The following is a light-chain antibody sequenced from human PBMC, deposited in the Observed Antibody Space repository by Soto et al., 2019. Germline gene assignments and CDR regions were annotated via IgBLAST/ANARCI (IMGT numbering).Light chain of an antibody. CDR1: QTVGKD. CDR2: DAS. CDR3: QQRSAWPFT. Sequence: IVLTQSPATLSLSPGERASLSCRASQTVGKDLAWYQGRPGQAPRLLIFDASTRATGVPPRFSGSRSGSDFTLTISSLDPEDFALYYCQQRSAWPFTFGGGT. V-gene: IGKV3-11*01. J-gene: IGKJ4*01.